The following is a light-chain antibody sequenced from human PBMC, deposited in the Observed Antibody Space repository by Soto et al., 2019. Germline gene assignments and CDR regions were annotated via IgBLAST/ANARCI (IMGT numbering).Light chain of an antibody. J-gene: IGKJ4*01. Sequence: EIVLTQSPATLXXSXXXXAXXXXRASQSVSSYLAWYQQKPGQAPRLLIYDASNRATGIPARFSGSGSGTDFTLTISSLEPEDFAVYYCQQRSNWPPTFGGGTKVDI. CDR1: QSVSSY. V-gene: IGKV3-11*01. CDR3: QQRSNWPPT. CDR2: DAS.